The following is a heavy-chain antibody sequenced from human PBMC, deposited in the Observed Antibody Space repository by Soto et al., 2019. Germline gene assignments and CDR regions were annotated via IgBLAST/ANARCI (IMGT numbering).Heavy chain of an antibody. Sequence: QVQLVQSGAEVKKPGASVKVSCKASGYTFTSYGISWVRQAPGQGLEWMGWISAYNGNTNYAQKLQGRVTITADESTSTAYMELSSLRSEDTAVYYCARDGRYCSGGSCHGYWGQGTLVTVSS. CDR1: GYTFTSYG. V-gene: IGHV1-18*01. J-gene: IGHJ4*02. D-gene: IGHD2-15*01. CDR2: ISAYNGNT. CDR3: ARDGRYCSGGSCHGY.